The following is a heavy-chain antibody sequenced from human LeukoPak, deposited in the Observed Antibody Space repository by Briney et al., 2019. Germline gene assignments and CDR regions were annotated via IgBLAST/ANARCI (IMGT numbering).Heavy chain of an antibody. D-gene: IGHD3-9*01. CDR2: ISGSGGST. V-gene: IGHV3-23*01. CDR1: GFTFSSYA. J-gene: IGHJ4*02. CDR3: AKDALKDFDWLSSLDY. Sequence: GGSLRLSCAASGFTFSSYAMSWVRQAPGKGLEWVSAISGSGGSTYYADSVKGRFTISRDNSKNTLYLQMNSLRAEDTAVYYCAKDALKDFDWLSSLDYWGQGTLVTVSS.